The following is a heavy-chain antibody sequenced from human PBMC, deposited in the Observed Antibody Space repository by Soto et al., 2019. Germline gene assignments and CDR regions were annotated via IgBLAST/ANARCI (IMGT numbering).Heavy chain of an antibody. D-gene: IGHD2-2*01. CDR3: AKEGCTSSSCYVTY. CDR1: GFTFSSYA. V-gene: IGHV3-23*01. J-gene: IGHJ4*02. CDR2: ISGSDGST. Sequence: AGGSLRLSCAASGFTFSSYAMSWVRQAPGKGLEWVSVISGSDGSTYYADSVKGRFTISRDNSKNTLYLQMNSLRAEDRAIYYCAKEGCTSSSCYVTYWGQGTLVTVSS.